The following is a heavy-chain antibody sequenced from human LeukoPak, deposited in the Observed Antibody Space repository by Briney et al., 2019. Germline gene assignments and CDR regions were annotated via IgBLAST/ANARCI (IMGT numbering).Heavy chain of an antibody. CDR1: GFTFFSYA. Sequence: GGSLRLSRAASGFTFFSYAMNWVRQAPGKGLEWVANIKQDGSEKYYVDSVKGRFTISRDNAKNSLYLQMNSLRAEDTAVYYCARVLTGSNRQLDYWGQGTLVTVSS. CDR3: ARVLTGSNRQLDY. J-gene: IGHJ4*02. V-gene: IGHV3-7*04. D-gene: IGHD3-9*01. CDR2: IKQDGSEK.